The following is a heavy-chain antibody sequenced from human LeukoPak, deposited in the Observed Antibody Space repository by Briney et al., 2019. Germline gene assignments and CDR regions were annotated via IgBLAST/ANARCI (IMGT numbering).Heavy chain of an antibody. D-gene: IGHD3-22*01. CDR2: MGGSGGMT. CDR3: AKGAMLCYYGRGYNYFDY. V-gene: IGHV3-23*01. CDR1: GFTFSAYA. Sequence: PGGSLRLSCAVPGFTFSAYAMSAVRQAPGKGLEWVSAMGGSGGMTYYADSVKGRFSISRDNSKNTLHLQMNSLRAEDTAVYYCAKGAMLCYYGRGYNYFDYWVQARTVTVSS. J-gene: IGHJ4*02.